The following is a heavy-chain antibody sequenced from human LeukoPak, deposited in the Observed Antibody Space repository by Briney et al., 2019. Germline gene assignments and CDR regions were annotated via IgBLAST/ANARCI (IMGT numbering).Heavy chain of an antibody. D-gene: IGHD4-23*01. Sequence: PSETLSLTCTVSGYSISSGYYWGWIRQPPGKGLEWIGSIYHSGSTYYNPSLKSRVTISADTSKSQFSLKLSSVTATDTAVYYCAYSTVGIRGYYWGQGTLVTVSS. J-gene: IGHJ4*02. CDR1: GYSISSGYY. V-gene: IGHV4-38-2*02. CDR2: IYHSGST. CDR3: AYSTVGIRGYY.